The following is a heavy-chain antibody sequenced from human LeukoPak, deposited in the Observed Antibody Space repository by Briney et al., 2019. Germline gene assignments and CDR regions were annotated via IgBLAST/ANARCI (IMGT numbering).Heavy chain of an antibody. CDR1: GFTFSSYA. CDR3: AKAPVTTCRGAFCYPFDY. D-gene: IGHD2-15*01. CDR2: ISDTANT. Sequence: PGGSLRLSCAASGFTFSSYAMSWVRQAPGKGLEWVSAISDTANTYHSDSVKGRFTISRDSSKNTLFLQMNRLRPEDAAVYYCAKAPVTTCRGAFCYPFDYWGLGTLVTVSS. J-gene: IGHJ4*02. V-gene: IGHV3-23*01.